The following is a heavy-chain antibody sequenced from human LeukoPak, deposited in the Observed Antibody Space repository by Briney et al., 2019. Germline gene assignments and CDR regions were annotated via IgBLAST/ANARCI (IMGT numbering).Heavy chain of an antibody. V-gene: IGHV3-7*03. CDR3: AKNAAMGNYDVESYFDY. CDR1: GFTFSSYW. D-gene: IGHD1-7*01. J-gene: IGHJ4*02. CDR2: IKQDGSEK. Sequence: GGSLRLSCAASGFTFSSYWMSWVRQAPGKGLEWVANIKQDGSEKYYVDSVKGRFTISRDSSKDSLYLQMNSLRTEDTALYYCAKNAAMGNYDVESYFDYWGQGTLVIVSS.